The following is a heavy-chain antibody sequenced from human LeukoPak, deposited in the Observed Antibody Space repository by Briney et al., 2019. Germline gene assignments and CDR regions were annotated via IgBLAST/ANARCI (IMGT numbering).Heavy chain of an antibody. CDR3: TRVHYYDSSGYYPFDY. V-gene: IGHV3-49*04. CDR1: GFTFGDYA. D-gene: IGHD3-22*01. CDR2: IRSKAYGGTT. J-gene: IGHJ4*02. Sequence: GGSLRLSCTASGFTFGDYAMSWARQAPGKGLEWVGFIRSKAYGGTTEYAASVKGRFTISRDDSKSIAYLQMNSLKTEDTAVYYCTRVHYYDSSGYYPFDYWGQGTLVTVSS.